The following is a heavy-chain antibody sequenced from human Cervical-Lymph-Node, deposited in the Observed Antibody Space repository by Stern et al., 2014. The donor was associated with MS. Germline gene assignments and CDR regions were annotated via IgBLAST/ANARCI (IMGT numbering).Heavy chain of an antibody. D-gene: IGHD1-1*01. V-gene: IGHV3-7*01. CDR1: GFTFGSYW. Sequence: EVQLVQSGGGLVQPGGSLTLSCAASGFTFGSYWMSWVRQAPGKGLEWVANIKRDGSEKYYVDSVKGRFIISRDNAKNSLYLQMNSLRVEDTAVYYCTRGQTTSEYWGQGTLVTVSS. CDR3: TRGQTTSEY. CDR2: IKRDGSEK. J-gene: IGHJ4*02.